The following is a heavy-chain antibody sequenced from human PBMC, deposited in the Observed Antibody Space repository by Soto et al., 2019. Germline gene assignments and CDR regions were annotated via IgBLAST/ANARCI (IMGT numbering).Heavy chain of an antibody. CDR3: ASLAAAATGWFDH. D-gene: IGHD6-13*01. Sequence: QLQLQESGPGLVKPSETLSLTCTVSGGSISSSSYYWGLIRQPPGKGLEWIGSIYYSWSNYYKPSLNGRGTLSVATTKNQFSLKLSSVTAADTAVYYCASLAAAATGWFDHWGQGTLVTVSS. CDR2: IYYSWSN. V-gene: IGHV4-39*01. CDR1: GGSISSSSYY. J-gene: IGHJ5*02.